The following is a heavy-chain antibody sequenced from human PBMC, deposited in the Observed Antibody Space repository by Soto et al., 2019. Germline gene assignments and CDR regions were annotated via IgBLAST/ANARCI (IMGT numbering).Heavy chain of an antibody. V-gene: IGHV2-5*02. J-gene: IGHJ6*02. CDR2: IYWDDDK. Sequence: QITLKESGPTLVEPTQTLTLTCTFSGFSLITTGSGVAWIRQPPGKALEWLALIYWDDDKRYSPSLKSRLTSHKDTTNYPVVLTKTHMDPLHTGTYFCVHLIPAVTPFGMGVWGQGTDFTVSS. D-gene: IGHD3-16*01. CDR1: GFSLITTGSG. CDR3: VHLIPAVTPFGMGV.